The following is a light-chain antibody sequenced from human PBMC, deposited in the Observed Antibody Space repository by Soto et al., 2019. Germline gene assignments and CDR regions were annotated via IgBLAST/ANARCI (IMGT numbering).Light chain of an antibody. V-gene: IGKV1-39*01. J-gene: IGKJ1*01. CDR3: QQTDSTPQT. CDR2: AAS. CDR1: QSIRNY. Sequence: DIQMTQSPCSLSASVGDRVTISYRASQSIRNYVSWYQQKPGTAPKLLIRAASTLQSGVPSRFSGSGSGTDFTLTISSLQIEDFATYFCQQTDSTPQTFGQGTNVEI.